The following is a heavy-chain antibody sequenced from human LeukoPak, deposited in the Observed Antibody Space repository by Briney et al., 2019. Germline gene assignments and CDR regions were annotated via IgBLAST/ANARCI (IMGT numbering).Heavy chain of an antibody. Sequence: SETLSLTCAVYGGSFSGYYWSWIRQPPGKGLEWIGEINHSGSTNYNPSLKSRVTISVDTSENQFSLKLSSVTAADTAVYYCARIVVADHFDYWGQGTLVTVSS. V-gene: IGHV4-34*01. CDR2: INHSGST. D-gene: IGHD3-22*01. CDR1: GGSFSGYY. J-gene: IGHJ4*02. CDR3: ARIVVADHFDY.